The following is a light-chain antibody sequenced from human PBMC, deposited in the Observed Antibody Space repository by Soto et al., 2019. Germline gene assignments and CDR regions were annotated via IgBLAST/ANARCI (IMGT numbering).Light chain of an antibody. CDR1: QSVSDKY. CDR2: GAL. CDR3: EQYDSSPPWT. V-gene: IGKV3-20*01. J-gene: IGKJ1*01. Sequence: VLTQSPGTLSLSPGEPATLSCRASQSVSDKYLAWYQQKPGQAPRLLIYGALTRATGIPDRFSGSGSGTDFRPTITSLEPEDFVVYYCEQYDSSPPWTFGQGTTVEI.